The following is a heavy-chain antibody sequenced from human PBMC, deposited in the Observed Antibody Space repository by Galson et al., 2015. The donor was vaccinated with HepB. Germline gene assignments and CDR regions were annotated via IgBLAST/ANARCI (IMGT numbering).Heavy chain of an antibody. D-gene: IGHD2-2*01. CDR2: INPNSGGT. CDR1: GYTFTGYY. V-gene: IGHV1-2*04. CDR3: ARAGDIVVVPAAIFDY. J-gene: IGHJ4*02. Sequence: SVKVSCKASGYTFTGYYMHWVRQAPGQGLEWMGWINPNSGGTNYAQKFQGWVTMTRDTSISTAYMELSRLRSDDTAVYYCARAGDIVVVPAAIFDYWGQGTLVTVSS.